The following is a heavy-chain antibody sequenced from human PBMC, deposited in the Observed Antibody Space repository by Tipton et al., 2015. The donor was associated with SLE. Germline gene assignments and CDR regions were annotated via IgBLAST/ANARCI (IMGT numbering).Heavy chain of an antibody. V-gene: IGHV4-39*07. CDR1: NGSISSSPYY. CDR2: IYSSGST. Sequence: TLSLTCTVSNGSISSSPYYWGWIRQSPGKGLEWVGSIYSSGSTYYNPSLKSRVTISVDTSGTQCSLNLTSVTAADAAVYYCARGPYYYMDAWGKGTSVTVSS. CDR3: ARGPYYYMDA. J-gene: IGHJ6*03.